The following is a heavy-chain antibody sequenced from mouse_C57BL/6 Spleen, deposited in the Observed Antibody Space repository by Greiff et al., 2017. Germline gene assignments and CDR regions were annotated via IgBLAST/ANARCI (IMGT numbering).Heavy chain of an antibody. V-gene: IGHV5-6*01. Sequence: EVQGVESGGDLVKPGGSLKLSCAASGFTFSSYGMSWVRQTPDKRLEWVATISSGGSYTYYPDSVKGRFTISRDNAKNTLYLQMSSLKSEDTAMYYCARHLPITTVVAYYFDYWGQGTTLTVSS. CDR2: ISSGGSYT. CDR1: GFTFSSYG. CDR3: ARHLPITTVVAYYFDY. J-gene: IGHJ2*01. D-gene: IGHD1-1*01.